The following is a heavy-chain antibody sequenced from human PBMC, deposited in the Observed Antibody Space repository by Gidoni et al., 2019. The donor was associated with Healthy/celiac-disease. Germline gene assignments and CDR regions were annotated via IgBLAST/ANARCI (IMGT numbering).Heavy chain of an antibody. CDR3: AKASSSSLRWPFFDY. D-gene: IGHD4-17*01. V-gene: IGHV3-9*01. CDR2: ISWNSGSI. J-gene: IGHJ4*02. Sequence: EVQLVESGGGLVQPDMSLRLSCEAPGFTFADYAMHWVRQAPGKGLEWVSGISWNSGSIGYADSVKGRFTISRDNAKNSLYLQMNSLRAEDTALYYCAKASSSSLRWPFFDYWGQGTLVTVSS. CDR1: GFTFADYA.